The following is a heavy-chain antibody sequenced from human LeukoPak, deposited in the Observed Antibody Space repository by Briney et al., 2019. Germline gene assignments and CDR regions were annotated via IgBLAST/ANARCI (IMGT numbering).Heavy chain of an antibody. D-gene: IGHD2-2*01. V-gene: IGHV1-69*06. Sequence: EASVKVSCKASGGTFSSYAISWVRQAPGQGLEWMGGIIPIFGTANYAQKFQGRVKITADKSTSTAYMELSSLRSEDTAVYYCATILDCSSTSCYEPLVDYWGQGTLVTVSS. CDR1: GGTFSSYA. J-gene: IGHJ4*02. CDR3: ATILDCSSTSCYEPLVDY. CDR2: IIPIFGTA.